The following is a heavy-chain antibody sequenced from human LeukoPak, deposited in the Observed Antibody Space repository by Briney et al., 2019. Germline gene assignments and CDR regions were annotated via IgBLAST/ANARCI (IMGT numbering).Heavy chain of an antibody. V-gene: IGHV3-11*04. Sequence: GGSLRLSCAASGFTFSDYYMSWIRQAPGKGLEWVSYISSSSSTIYYADSVKGRFTISRDNAKNSLYLQMNSLRAEDTAVYYCARGAKKDWNDPYYFDYWGQGTLVTVSS. D-gene: IGHD1-1*01. CDR3: ARGAKKDWNDPYYFDY. CDR1: GFTFSDYY. CDR2: ISSSSSTI. J-gene: IGHJ4*02.